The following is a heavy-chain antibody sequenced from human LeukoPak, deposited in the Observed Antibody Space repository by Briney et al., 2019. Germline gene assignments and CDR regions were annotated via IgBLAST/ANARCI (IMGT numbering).Heavy chain of an antibody. CDR2: IKQDGSEK. D-gene: IGHD6-13*01. Sequence: GSLRLSCAASGFTFSSYWMSWVRQAPGKGLEWVANIKQDGSEKYYVDSVKGRFTISRDNAKNSLYLQMNSLRAEDTAVYYCARDLTRYSSSWYYHWTETYYFDYWGQGTLVTVSS. CDR1: GFTFSSYW. V-gene: IGHV3-7*03. CDR3: ARDLTRYSSSWYYHWTETYYFDY. J-gene: IGHJ4*02.